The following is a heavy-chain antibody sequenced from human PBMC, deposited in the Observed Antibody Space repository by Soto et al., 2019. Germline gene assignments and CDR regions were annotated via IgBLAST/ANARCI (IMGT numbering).Heavy chain of an antibody. CDR3: AREMYYYDSSGYYE. J-gene: IGHJ4*02. Sequence: LRLSCAASGFTFSSYAMHWVRQAPGKGLEWVAVISYDGSNKYYADSVKGRFTISRDNSKNTLYLQMNSLRAEDTAVYYCAREMYYYDSSGYYEWGQGTLVTVSS. D-gene: IGHD3-22*01. CDR1: GFTFSSYA. V-gene: IGHV3-30-3*01. CDR2: ISYDGSNK.